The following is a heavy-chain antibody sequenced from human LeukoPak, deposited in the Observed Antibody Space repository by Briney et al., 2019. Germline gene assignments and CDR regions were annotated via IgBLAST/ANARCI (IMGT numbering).Heavy chain of an antibody. J-gene: IGHJ4*02. CDR2: ISGRDSNT. CDR1: GFTFSSYG. D-gene: IGHD6-13*01. Sequence: PGGSLRLSCAASGFTFSSYGMSWVRQAPGKGLEWVSAISGRDSNTYYADSVEGRFTISRDNSKNTLYLHLNSLRADDTAVYYCAKPGYSSSWSRNFDFWGQGTLVTVSS. V-gene: IGHV3-23*01. CDR3: AKPGYSSSWSRNFDF.